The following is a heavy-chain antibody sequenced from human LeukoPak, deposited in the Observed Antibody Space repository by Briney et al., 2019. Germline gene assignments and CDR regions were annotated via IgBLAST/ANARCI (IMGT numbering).Heavy chain of an antibody. CDR2: INPNSGVT. Sequence: EASVKVSCKASRYTFTGYYMHWVRQAPGQGLEWMGWINPNSGVTDYAQNFQGRVTMTRGTSISTAYVELSRLRSDDTAVYYCARGTGEGYTYGRYYFDYWGQGTLVTVSS. D-gene: IGHD5-18*01. CDR3: ARGTGEGYTYGRYYFDY. J-gene: IGHJ4*02. CDR1: RYTFTGYY. V-gene: IGHV1-2*02.